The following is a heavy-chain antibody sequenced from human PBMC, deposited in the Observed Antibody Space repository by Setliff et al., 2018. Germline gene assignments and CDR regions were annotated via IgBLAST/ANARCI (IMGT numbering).Heavy chain of an antibody. J-gene: IGHJ3*02. CDR2: IYPGDSDT. CDR3: ASSSGSSSNDAFDI. CDR1: GYRFSSHW. D-gene: IGHD1-26*01. Sequence: GESLKISCKGSGYRFSSHWIGWVRQMPGKGLEWMGIIYPGDSDTRYSPSFQGQVTISADKSISTAYLQWSSLKASDTAMYYCASSSGSSSNDAFDIWGQGTTVTVAS. V-gene: IGHV5-51*01.